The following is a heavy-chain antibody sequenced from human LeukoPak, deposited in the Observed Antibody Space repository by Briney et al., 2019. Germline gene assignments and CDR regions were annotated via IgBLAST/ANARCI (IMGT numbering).Heavy chain of an antibody. CDR1: GGSISSSSYY. J-gene: IGHJ3*02. CDR2: IYYSGST. V-gene: IGHV4-39*07. Sequence: SETLSLTCTVSGGSISSSSYYWGWIRQPPGKGLEWIGSIYYSGSTYYNPSLKSRVTISVDTSKNQFSLKLSSVTAADTAVYYCARPRRGIAIEAFDIWGQGTMVTVSS. D-gene: IGHD3-16*02. CDR3: ARPRRGIAIEAFDI.